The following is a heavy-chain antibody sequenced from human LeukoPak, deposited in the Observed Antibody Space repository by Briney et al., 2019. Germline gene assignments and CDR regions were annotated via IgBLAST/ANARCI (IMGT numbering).Heavy chain of an antibody. CDR1: GFTFRSYG. J-gene: IGHJ4*02. CDR2: IWDDGSNK. Sequence: PGRSLRLSCAASGFTFRSYGMHWVRQAPGKGLEWVAVIWDDGSNKYYADSVKGRFTISRDNAKNSLYLQMNSLGAEDTAVYYCARDLIPDGSGPTAFDYWGQGTLVTVSS. V-gene: IGHV3-33*01. CDR3: ARDLIPDGSGPTAFDY. D-gene: IGHD3-10*01.